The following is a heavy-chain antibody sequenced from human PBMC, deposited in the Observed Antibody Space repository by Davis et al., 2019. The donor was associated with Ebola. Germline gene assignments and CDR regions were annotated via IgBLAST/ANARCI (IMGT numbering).Heavy chain of an antibody. CDR2: VSGNGGGT. CDR3: AGGDFWSGQFDY. CDR1: GFTFSSYA. D-gene: IGHD3-3*01. Sequence: GGSLRLSCVASGFTFSSYAMSWVRQAPGKGLEWVSAVSGNGGGTYYADSVMGRFTVSRDNPRNTLFLQMNRLRVEDTAKYYCAGGDFWSGQFDYWGQGTLVTVSS. V-gene: IGHV3-23*01. J-gene: IGHJ4*02.